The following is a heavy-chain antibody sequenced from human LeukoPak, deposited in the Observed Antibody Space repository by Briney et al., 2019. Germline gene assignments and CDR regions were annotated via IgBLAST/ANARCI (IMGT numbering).Heavy chain of an antibody. CDR3: ARHANYGSATGFVDY. CDR2: VYYSGYN. Sequence: SETLSLTCTVSGDSIRSTRYFWDWTRQPPGNLLECIRNVYYSGYNDYSPSFKSRVTISVDTSKNQFSLKLRSVTAADTAVYYCARHANYGSATGFVDYWGQGTLITVSP. CDR1: GDSIRSTRYF. J-gene: IGHJ4*02. V-gene: IGHV4-39*01. D-gene: IGHD1-26*01.